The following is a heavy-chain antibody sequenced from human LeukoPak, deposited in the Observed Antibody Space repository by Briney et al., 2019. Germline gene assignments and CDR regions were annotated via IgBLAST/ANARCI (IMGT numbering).Heavy chain of an antibody. CDR1: GYTFTKYF. J-gene: IGHJ4*02. D-gene: IGHD1-26*01. CDR3: ARVPRPKYAGGQWDGDY. Sequence: ASVKVSCKASGYTFTKYFLHWVRQAPGQGLEWMGWINPSSGDTNYAQKFQGRVTMTRDTSISTAYTDLSRLRSDDTAVYYCARVPRPKYAGGQWDGDYWGQGTLVTVSS. V-gene: IGHV1-2*02. CDR2: INPSSGDT.